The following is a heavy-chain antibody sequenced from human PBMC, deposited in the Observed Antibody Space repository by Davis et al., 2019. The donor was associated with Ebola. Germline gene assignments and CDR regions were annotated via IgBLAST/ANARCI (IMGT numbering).Heavy chain of an antibody. D-gene: IGHD2-2*01. CDR3: AREGSYQLTRGGFDY. CDR2: INPNSGGT. CDR1: GYTFTGYY. Sequence: ASVKVSCKASGYTFTGYYMHWVRQAPGQGLEWMGWINPNSGGTNYAQKFQGWVTMTRDTSISTAYMELSRLRSDDTAVYYCAREGSYQLTRGGFDYWGQGTLVTVSS. V-gene: IGHV1-2*04. J-gene: IGHJ4*02.